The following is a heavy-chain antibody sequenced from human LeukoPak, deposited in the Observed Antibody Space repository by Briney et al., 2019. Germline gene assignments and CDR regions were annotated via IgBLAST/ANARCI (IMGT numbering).Heavy chain of an antibody. J-gene: IGHJ1*01. D-gene: IGHD5-24*01. CDR2: ISRIGGNT. Sequence: GGSLRLSCSASGFNFSSYGMHWVRQAPGKGLEYVSGISRIGGNTYYADSVKGRFPISRDNSKNTLYLQMNSLRAEDTAVYYCAPGGDGYNPAYFQHWGQGTLVTVSS. CDR1: GFNFSSYG. V-gene: IGHV3-64*04. CDR3: APGGDGYNPAYFQH.